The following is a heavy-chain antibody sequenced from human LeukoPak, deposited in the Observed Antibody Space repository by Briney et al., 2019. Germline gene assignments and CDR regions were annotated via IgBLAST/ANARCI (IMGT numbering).Heavy chain of an antibody. J-gene: IGHJ4*02. V-gene: IGHV3-30*03. CDR3: ATDLGPQVLWDLFDY. Sequence: GGSLRLSCAVPGYTFSDYGMHWVRQAPGKGLEWVAVISYDGDDIYYTDSVKGRFTISRDNSKNTLFLQMNSLRAEDTAVYYCATDLGPQVLWDLFDYWGQGTLVTVSS. CDR2: ISYDGDDI. D-gene: IGHD2/OR15-2a*01. CDR1: GYTFSDYG.